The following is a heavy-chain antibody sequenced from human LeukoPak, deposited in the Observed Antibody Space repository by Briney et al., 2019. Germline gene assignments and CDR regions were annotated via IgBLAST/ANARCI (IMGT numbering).Heavy chain of an antibody. J-gene: IGHJ4*02. CDR2: IWYDGSNE. V-gene: IGHV3-33*08. Sequence: GGSLRLSCAASEFTFSSYGMHWVRQAPGKGLEWVAVIWYDGSNEYYGDSVKGRFTISRDNSRNTLYLQMTSLRAEDTAVYYCARDRGTGWYHLDYWGQGTLVTVSS. CDR1: EFTFSSYG. D-gene: IGHD6-19*01. CDR3: ARDRGTGWYHLDY.